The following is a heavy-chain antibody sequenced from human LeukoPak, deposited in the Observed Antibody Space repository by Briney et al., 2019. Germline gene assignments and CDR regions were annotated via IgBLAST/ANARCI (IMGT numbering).Heavy chain of an antibody. CDR3: ARDQPLLDY. Sequence: GGSLRLSCAASGFTFSSYEMNWVRQAPGKGLEWVSYISSSGTTIYYADSVKGRFTISRDNAKNSLYLQMNSLRAEDTAVYYCARDQPLLDYWGQGTLVTVSS. CDR2: ISSSGTTI. J-gene: IGHJ4*02. CDR1: GFTFSSYE. V-gene: IGHV3-48*03.